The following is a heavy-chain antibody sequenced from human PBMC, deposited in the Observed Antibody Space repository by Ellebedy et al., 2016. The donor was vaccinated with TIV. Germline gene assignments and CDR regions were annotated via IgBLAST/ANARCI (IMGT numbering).Heavy chain of an antibody. D-gene: IGHD5-18*01. CDR3: AKDRTSGDGYWVFDQ. J-gene: IGHJ4*02. V-gene: IGHV3-64*04. Sequence: GESLKISCSASGFNFRSYSMHWVRQAPGKGLESVSTISSIGDTTYYADSMRGRFTISRDNSKSMVHLQMNRLRPEDPAVYYCAKDRTSGDGYWVFDQWGQGTLVTVSS. CDR1: GFNFRSYS. CDR2: ISSIGDTT.